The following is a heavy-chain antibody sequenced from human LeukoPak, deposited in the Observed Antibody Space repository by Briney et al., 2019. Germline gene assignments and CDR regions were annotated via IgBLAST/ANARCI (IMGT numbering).Heavy chain of an antibody. V-gene: IGHV3-23*01. Sequence: GGSPRLSCAASGFTFSSYAMSWVRQAPGKGLEWVSAISGSGGSTYYADSVKGRFTISRDNSKNTLYLQMNSLRAEDTAVYYCAKDRVFYSSGWCFDYWGQGTLVTVSS. D-gene: IGHD6-19*01. CDR3: AKDRVFYSSGWCFDY. CDR2: ISGSGGST. CDR1: GFTFSSYA. J-gene: IGHJ4*02.